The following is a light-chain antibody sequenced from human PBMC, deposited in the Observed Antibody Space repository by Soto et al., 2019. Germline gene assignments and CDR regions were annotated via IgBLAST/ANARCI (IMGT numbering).Light chain of an antibody. Sequence: EIVLTQSPGTLCLSPGERATLSCRASQSVSSSYLAWYQQKPGQAPRLLIYGASSRATGIPDRFSGSGSGTDFTLTISRLEPEDFAVYYCQQYGRSPYTFGQGTKLEIK. CDR3: QQYGRSPYT. CDR2: GAS. CDR1: QSVSSSY. J-gene: IGKJ2*01. V-gene: IGKV3-20*01.